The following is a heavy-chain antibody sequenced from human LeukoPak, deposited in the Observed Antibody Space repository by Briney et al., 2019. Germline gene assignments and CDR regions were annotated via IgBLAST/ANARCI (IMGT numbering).Heavy chain of an antibody. J-gene: IGHJ4*02. D-gene: IGHD6-19*01. Sequence: GGSLRLSCAASGFTFSHYTMNWVRQAPGKGLEWVASISSNSNYVYYVDSVKGRFTISRDNARNSMSLQMSRLRVEDTAVYYCASSGAGWSLDYWGQGTLVTV. CDR3: ASSGAGWSLDY. CDR2: ISSNSNYV. CDR1: GFTFSHYT. V-gene: IGHV3-21*01.